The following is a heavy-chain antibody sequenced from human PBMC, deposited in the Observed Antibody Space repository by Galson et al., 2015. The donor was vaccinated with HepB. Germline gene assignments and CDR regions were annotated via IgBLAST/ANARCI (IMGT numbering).Heavy chain of an antibody. V-gene: IGHV1-69*13. CDR2: IIPIFGTA. CDR3: ARVVVGATGGYYYYYYGMDV. Sequence: SVKVSCKASGGTFSSYAISWVRQAPGQGLEWMGGIIPIFGTANYAQKFQGRVTITADESTSTAYMELSSLRSEDTAVYYCARVVVGATGGYYYYYYGMDVWGQGTTVTVSS. J-gene: IGHJ6*02. CDR1: GGTFSSYA. D-gene: IGHD1-26*01.